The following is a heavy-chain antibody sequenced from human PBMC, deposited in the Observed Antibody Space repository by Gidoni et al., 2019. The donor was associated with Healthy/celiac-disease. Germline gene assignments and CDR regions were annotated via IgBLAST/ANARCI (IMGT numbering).Heavy chain of an antibody. CDR3: ALGRYCSSTSCYISPTSHNWFDP. V-gene: IGHV1-69*06. D-gene: IGHD2-2*02. J-gene: IGHJ5*02. CDR1: GGTFSSYA. Sequence: QVQLVQSGAEVKKPGSSVKVSCKASGGTFSSYAISWVRQAPGQGLEWMGGIIPIFGTANYAQKFQGRVTITADKSTSTAYMELSSLRSEDTAVYYWALGRYCSSTSCYISPTSHNWFDPWGQGTLVTVSS. CDR2: IIPIFGTA.